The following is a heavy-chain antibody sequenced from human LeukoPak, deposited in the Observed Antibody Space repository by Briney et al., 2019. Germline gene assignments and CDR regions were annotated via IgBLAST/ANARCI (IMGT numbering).Heavy chain of an antibody. CDR2: IYYSGST. CDR3: ARRDCSGGSCYWGSGNNWFDP. D-gene: IGHD2-15*01. V-gene: IGHV4-39*01. CDR1: GGSISSSRYY. Sequence: PSETLSLTCTVSGGSISSSRYYWGWIRQPPGKGLEWIGSIYYSGSTYYNPSLKSRVTISVDTSKNQFSLKLSSVTAADTAVYYCARRDCSGGSCYWGSGNNWFDPWGQGTLVTVSS. J-gene: IGHJ5*02.